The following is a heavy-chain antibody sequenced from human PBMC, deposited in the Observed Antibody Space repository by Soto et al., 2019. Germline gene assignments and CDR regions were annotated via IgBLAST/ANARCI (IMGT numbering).Heavy chain of an antibody. V-gene: IGHV4-4*02. Sequence: QVQLQESGPGLVKPSGTLSLTCAVSGDSVSTHYWWSWVRQSPGKGLEWIGETHHSGSTHYNPSLNRRVTISVDKSKNDFSLKLTSVTAADTAVYYCARNGDCSSSRCNVGWFDPWGRGTLVTVSS. CDR2: THHSGST. CDR1: GDSVSTHYW. J-gene: IGHJ5*02. D-gene: IGHD2-2*01. CDR3: ARNGDCSSSRCNVGWFDP.